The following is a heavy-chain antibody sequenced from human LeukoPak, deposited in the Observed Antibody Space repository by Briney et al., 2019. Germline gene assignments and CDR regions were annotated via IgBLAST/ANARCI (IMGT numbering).Heavy chain of an antibody. V-gene: IGHV3-23*01. Sequence: GGSLRLSCAASGFTFSSYAMTWVRQAPGKGLEWVSSISGSGDYTNYAGSVKGRFTISRDNTKNLLYLQMNSQRAEDTAVYYCVRGSYGAYDYWGQGSLVTVSS. CDR2: ISGSGDYT. D-gene: IGHD4-17*01. CDR1: GFTFSSYA. J-gene: IGHJ4*02. CDR3: VRGSYGAYDY.